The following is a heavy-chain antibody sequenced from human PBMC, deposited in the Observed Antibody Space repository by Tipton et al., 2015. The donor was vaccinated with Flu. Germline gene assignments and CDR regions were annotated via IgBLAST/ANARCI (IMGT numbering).Heavy chain of an antibody. CDR3: VRQALVMDLATFKWFDP. Sequence: TLSLTCTVSGASISGGGYHWAWIRQSPGKGLEWIATMYVGGRTYYDPSLRSRVTISGDTSKNQFSLRLDSVTAADTAVYYCVRQALVMDLATFKWFDPWGQGTLVTVSS. V-gene: IGHV4-39*01. D-gene: IGHD5-12*01. CDR2: MYVGGRT. CDR1: GASISGGGYH. J-gene: IGHJ5*02.